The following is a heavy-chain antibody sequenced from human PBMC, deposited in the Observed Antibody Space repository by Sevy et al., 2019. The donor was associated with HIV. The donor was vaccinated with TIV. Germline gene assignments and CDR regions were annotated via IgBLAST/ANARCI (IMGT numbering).Heavy chain of an antibody. CDR3: AKVQLGGFY. CDR2: ISAGGGST. V-gene: IGHV3-23*01. D-gene: IGHD3-16*01. Sequence: GGSLRLSCAASGFTFISYAMSWVRQAPGKGLEWVSSISAGGGSTYYADSVKGRFTISRDNSKNTLDLQMNRLRAEDTAVYYCAKVQLGGFYWGQGTLVTVSS. J-gene: IGHJ4*02. CDR1: GFTFISYA.